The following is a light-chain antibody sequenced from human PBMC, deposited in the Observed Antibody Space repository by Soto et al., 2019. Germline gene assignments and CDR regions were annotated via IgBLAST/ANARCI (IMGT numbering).Light chain of an antibody. CDR1: SSNIGSNT. V-gene: IGLV1-44*01. J-gene: IGLJ2*01. CDR3: AAWDDSLNVYVV. Sequence: QSVLTQRPSASGTPGQRVTISCSGSSSNIGSNTVNWYQQLPGTAPKLLIYSNNQRPSGVPDRFSGSKSGTSASLAISGLQSEDEADYYCAAWDDSLNVYVVFGGGTKLTVL. CDR2: SNN.